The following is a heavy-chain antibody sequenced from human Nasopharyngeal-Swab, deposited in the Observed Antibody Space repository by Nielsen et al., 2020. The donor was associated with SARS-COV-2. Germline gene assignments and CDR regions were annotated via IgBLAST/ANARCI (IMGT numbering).Heavy chain of an antibody. Sequence: GGSLRLSCAASGFTFSDHYMDWVRQAPGKGLEWVGRTRNKANSYTTEYAASVKGRFTISRDDSENSVYLQMNSLKTEDTAVYYCARGATIFGVVLGDSHGMDVWGQGTTVTVSS. CDR3: ARGATIFGVVLGDSHGMDV. CDR2: TRNKANSYTT. D-gene: IGHD3-3*01. J-gene: IGHJ6*02. V-gene: IGHV3-72*01. CDR1: GFTFSDHY.